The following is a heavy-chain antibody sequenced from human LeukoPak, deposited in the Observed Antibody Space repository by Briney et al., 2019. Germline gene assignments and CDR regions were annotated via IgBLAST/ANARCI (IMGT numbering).Heavy chain of an antibody. Sequence: GGSLRLSCAVSGFTFNNYAMDWVRQAPGKGLEWVSAISGSGGSTYYADSVKGRFTISRDNSKNTLYLQMNSLRAEDTAVYYCAKDYHDSSGYSEYFQHWGQGTLVTVSS. CDR3: AKDYHDSSGYSEYFQH. CDR2: ISGSGGST. V-gene: IGHV3-23*01. D-gene: IGHD3-22*01. CDR1: GFTFNNYA. J-gene: IGHJ1*01.